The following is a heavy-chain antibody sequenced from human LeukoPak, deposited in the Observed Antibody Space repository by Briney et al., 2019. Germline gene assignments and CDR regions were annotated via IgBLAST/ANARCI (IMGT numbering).Heavy chain of an antibody. J-gene: IGHJ5*02. CDR3: ARDAFSIAAAGTLVFRFDP. CDR2: IYTSGST. CDR1: GGSISSYY. D-gene: IGHD6-13*01. V-gene: IGHV4-4*07. Sequence: SSETLSLTCTVSGGSISSYYWSWIRQPAGKGLEWIGRIYTSGSTNYNPSLKSRVTMSVDTSKNQFSLKLSSVTAADTAVYYCARDAFSIAAAGTLVFRFDPWGQGALVTVSS.